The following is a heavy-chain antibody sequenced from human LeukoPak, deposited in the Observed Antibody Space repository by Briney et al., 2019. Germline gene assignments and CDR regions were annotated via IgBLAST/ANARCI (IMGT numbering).Heavy chain of an antibody. Sequence: SQTLSLTCTVSGGSISSGSYYWSWIRQPAGKGLEWIGRIYTSGSTNYNPSLKSRVTISVDTSKNQFSLKLSSVTAADTAVYYCARRGFLAAAGQDYWGQGTLVTVSS. J-gene: IGHJ4*02. CDR1: GGSISSGSYY. CDR3: ARRGFLAAAGQDY. V-gene: IGHV4-61*02. CDR2: IYTSGST. D-gene: IGHD6-13*01.